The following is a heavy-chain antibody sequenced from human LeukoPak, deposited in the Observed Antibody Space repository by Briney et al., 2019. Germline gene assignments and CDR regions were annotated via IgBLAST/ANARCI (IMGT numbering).Heavy chain of an antibody. D-gene: IGHD5-18*01. CDR1: GYTFTSYD. Sequence: ASVKVSCKASGYTFTSYDINWVRQATGQGLEWMGWMNPNSGNTGYAQKFQGRVTMTRNTSISTAYMELSSLRSEDTAVYYCARGGDTAMVPGPDYWGQGTLVTVSS. V-gene: IGHV1-8*01. CDR2: MNPNSGNT. CDR3: ARGGDTAMVPGPDY. J-gene: IGHJ4*02.